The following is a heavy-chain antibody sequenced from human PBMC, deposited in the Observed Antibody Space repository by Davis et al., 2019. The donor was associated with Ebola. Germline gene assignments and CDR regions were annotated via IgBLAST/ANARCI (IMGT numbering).Heavy chain of an antibody. D-gene: IGHD3-22*01. V-gene: IGHV3-53*04. Sequence: GESLKISCAASGFTVSSNYMSWVRQAPGQGLEWVSVIYSGGSTYYADSVKGRFTIPRHNSKNTLYLQMNSLRAEDTAVYYCARDLKGYYDSSGYYPYYYGMDVWGQGTTVTVSS. J-gene: IGHJ6*02. CDR3: ARDLKGYYDSSGYYPYYYGMDV. CDR1: GFTVSSNY. CDR2: IYSGGST.